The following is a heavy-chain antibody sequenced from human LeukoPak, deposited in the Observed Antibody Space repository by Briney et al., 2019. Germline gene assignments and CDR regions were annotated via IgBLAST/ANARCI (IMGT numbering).Heavy chain of an antibody. V-gene: IGHV4-61*05. D-gene: IGHD3-9*01. CDR2: IYYSGST. CDR1: GGSISLSYYY. J-gene: IGHJ2*01. CDR3: ARQYSDILTGYHRGELYWYFDL. Sequence: SETLSLTCSVSGGSISLSYYYWGWIRQPPGKALEWIGYIYYSGSTNYNPSLKSRVTISVDTSKNQFSLRLTSVTAADTAVYYCARQYSDILTGYHRGELYWYFDLWGRGTLVTVSS.